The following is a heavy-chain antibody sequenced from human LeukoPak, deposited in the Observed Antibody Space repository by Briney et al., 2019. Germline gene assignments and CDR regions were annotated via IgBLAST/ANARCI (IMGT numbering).Heavy chain of an antibody. CDR2: IYSGGST. CDR3: ARDGTTTVTTGRYYYGMDV. D-gene: IGHD4-17*01. V-gene: IGHV3-66*01. J-gene: IGHJ6*02. CDR1: GFTVSSNY. Sequence: PGGSLRLSCAASGFTVSSNYMSWVRQAPGKGLEWVSVIYSGGSTYYADSVKGRFTISRDNSKNTLYLQMNSLRAEDTAVYYCARDGTTTVTTGRYYYGMDVWGQGTTVTVSS.